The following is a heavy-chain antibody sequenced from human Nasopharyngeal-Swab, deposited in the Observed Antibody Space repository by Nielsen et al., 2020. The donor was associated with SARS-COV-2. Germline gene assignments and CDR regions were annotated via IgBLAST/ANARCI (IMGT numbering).Heavy chain of an antibody. J-gene: IGHJ4*02. D-gene: IGHD4/OR15-4a*01. CDR2: ISISGATT. CDR1: GFTFSNSA. Sequence: GESLKISCSVSGFTFSNSALCWVRQAPGKGLEWVSAISISGATTFYADSERGRFTISRDNDRNTVYLQMSSLTVEDTAIYYCAKEEVPNDYWGQGTLVTVSS. V-gene: IGHV3-23*01. CDR3: AKEEVPNDY.